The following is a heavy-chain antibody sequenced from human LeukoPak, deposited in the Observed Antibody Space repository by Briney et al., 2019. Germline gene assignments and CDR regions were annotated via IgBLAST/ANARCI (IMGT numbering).Heavy chain of an antibody. Sequence: SETLSLTCTVAGGSISSYYGSWMGQPAGKGLEWIGYISYSESSNYNPSLKSRVSISVGTSNNKFTLKLRSVTATATAVYDCARLSALWFGALDYWGQGTLVSVSS. J-gene: IGHJ4*02. D-gene: IGHD3-10*01. CDR1: GGSISSYY. CDR2: ISYSESS. V-gene: IGHV4-59*08. CDR3: ARLSALWFGALDY.